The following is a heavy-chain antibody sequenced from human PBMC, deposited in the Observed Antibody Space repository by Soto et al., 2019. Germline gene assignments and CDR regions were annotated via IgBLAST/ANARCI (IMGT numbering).Heavy chain of an antibody. V-gene: IGHV4-39*01. D-gene: IGHD6-6*01. Sequence: QLQLQESGPGLVKPSETLSLTCTVSGGSISSSSYYWGWIRQPPGKGLEWIGSIYYSGSTYYNPSLKSRVTLSVDTSKHQFSRKLSSVTAADTAVYYCARHGVQYSSSRSWGTFKRHELYSFDYWGQGTLVTVSS. CDR2: IYYSGST. CDR3: ARHGVQYSSSRSWGTFKRHELYSFDY. CDR1: GGSISSSSYY. J-gene: IGHJ4*02.